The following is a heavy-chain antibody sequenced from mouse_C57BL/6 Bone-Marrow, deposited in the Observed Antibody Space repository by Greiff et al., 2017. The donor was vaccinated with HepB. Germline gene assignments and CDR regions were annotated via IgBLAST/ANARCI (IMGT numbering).Heavy chain of an antibody. CDR3: ARRGDHSSGYDLAWFAY. CDR1: GYTFTSYW. Sequence: QVQLQQPGAELVRPGSSVKLSCKASGYTFTSYWMHWVKQRPIQGLEWIGNIDPSDSETHYNQKFKDKATLTVDKSSSTAYMQLSSLTSEDSAVYYCARRGDHSSGYDLAWFAYWGQGTLVTVSA. V-gene: IGHV1-52*01. J-gene: IGHJ3*01. CDR2: IDPSDSET. D-gene: IGHD3-2*02.